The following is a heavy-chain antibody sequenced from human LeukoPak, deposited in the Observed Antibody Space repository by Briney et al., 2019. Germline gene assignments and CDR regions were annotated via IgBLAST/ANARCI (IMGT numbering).Heavy chain of an antibody. D-gene: IGHD3-10*01. CDR3: ARENSGYGMDV. J-gene: IGHJ6*02. CDR2: INPSGGST. Sequence: ASVKVFCKASGYTFTSYYMHWVRQAPGQGLEWMGIINPSGGSTSYAQKFQGRVTMTRDTSTSTVYMELSSLRSEDSAVYYCARENSGYGMDVWGQGTTVTVSS. V-gene: IGHV1-46*01. CDR1: GYTFTSYY.